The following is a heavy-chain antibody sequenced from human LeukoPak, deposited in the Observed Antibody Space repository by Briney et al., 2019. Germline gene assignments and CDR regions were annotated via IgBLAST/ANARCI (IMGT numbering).Heavy chain of an antibody. CDR1: GGTFSSYA. CDR2: IIPILGIA. D-gene: IGHD4-17*01. J-gene: IGHJ3*02. CDR3: ARGHDYGDYVNAFDI. Sequence: GASVKVSCKASGGTFSSYAISWVRQAPGQGLEWMGRIIPILGIANYAQKFQGRVTITADKSTSTAYMELSSLRSEDTAVYYCARGHDYGDYVNAFDIWGQGTMVTVSS. V-gene: IGHV1-69*04.